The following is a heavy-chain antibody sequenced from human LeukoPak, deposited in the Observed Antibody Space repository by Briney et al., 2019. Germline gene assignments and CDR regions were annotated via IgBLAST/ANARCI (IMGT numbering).Heavy chain of an antibody. CDR2: IYYSGST. V-gene: IGHV4-59*08. J-gene: IGHJ4*02. CDR1: GGSISSYY. D-gene: IGHD6-19*01. Sequence: PSETLSLTCTVSGGSISSYYWSWIRQPPGKGLEWIGYIYYSGSTNYNPSLKSRVTISVDTSKNQFSLKLSSVTAADTAVYYCARRGSGWYEFDYWGQGTLVTVSS. CDR3: ARRGSGWYEFDY.